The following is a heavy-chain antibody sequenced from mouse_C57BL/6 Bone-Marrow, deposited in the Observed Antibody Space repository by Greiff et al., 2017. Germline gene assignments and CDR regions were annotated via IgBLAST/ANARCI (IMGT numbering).Heavy chain of an antibody. CDR2: IHPNSGST. V-gene: IGHV1-64*01. D-gene: IGHD1-1*01. CDR1: GYTFTSYW. Sequence: QVQLKQPGAELVKPGASVKLSCKASGYTFTSYWMHWVKQRPGQGLEWIGMIHPNSGSTNYNEKFKSKATLTVDKSSSTAYMQLSSLTSEDSAVYYCARKLLLRSFEWGQGTSVTVSS. CDR3: ARKLLLRSFE. J-gene: IGHJ4*01.